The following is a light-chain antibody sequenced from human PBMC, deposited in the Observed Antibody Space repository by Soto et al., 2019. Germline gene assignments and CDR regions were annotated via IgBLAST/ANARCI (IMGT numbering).Light chain of an antibody. CDR3: QQYERSPTT. Sequence: EIVLTQSPGTLSLSPGERATLSCRASQSVSSTYLAWYQQKPGQAPSLLIYGASRRATGIPDRFSGSGSGTYFTLTISRLELEDFAVYYCQQYERSPTTFGGGTKVEIK. J-gene: IGKJ4*01. CDR2: GAS. CDR1: QSVSSTY. V-gene: IGKV3-20*01.